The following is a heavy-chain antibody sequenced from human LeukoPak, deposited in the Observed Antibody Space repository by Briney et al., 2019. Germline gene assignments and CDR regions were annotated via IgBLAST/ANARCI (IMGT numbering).Heavy chain of an antibody. CDR2: IKSKTDGGTT. CDR1: GFTFSNAW. V-gene: IGHV3-15*01. J-gene: IGHJ4*02. D-gene: IGHD5-12*01. CDR3: TTEAGYSGYDYES. Sequence: GGSLRLSCAASGFTFSNAWMSWVRQAPGKGLEWVGRIKSKTDGGTTDYDAPVKGRFTISRDDSKNTLYLQMNSLKTEDTAVYYCTTEAGYSGYDYESWGQGTLVTVSS.